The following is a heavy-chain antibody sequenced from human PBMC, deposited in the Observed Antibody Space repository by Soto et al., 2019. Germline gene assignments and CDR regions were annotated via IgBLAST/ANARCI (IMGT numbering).Heavy chain of an antibody. Sequence: EVQLVESGGGVLRPGGSLRLSCAASGFTFDDYGMSWARQAPGKGLEWVSGVNWNGGRTGYAASVKGRFTISRHNAKNSLYLQMTILRAEDTAFYYCVIASSFNFDYCGQGTLVTVSS. V-gene: IGHV3-20*04. CDR2: VNWNGGRT. D-gene: IGHD2-15*01. J-gene: IGHJ4*02. CDR1: GFTFDDYG. CDR3: VIASSFNFDY.